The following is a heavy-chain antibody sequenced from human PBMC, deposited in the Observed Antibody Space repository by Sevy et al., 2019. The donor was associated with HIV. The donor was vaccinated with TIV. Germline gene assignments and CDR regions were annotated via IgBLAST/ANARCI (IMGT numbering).Heavy chain of an antibody. Sequence: SETLSLTCAVSGYPINSTYYWGWIRQSPGKALEWIGTIYHDGIINYNPSLMSRVAISIDKSKNQFSLQLTSVTAPDTAVYYCARHVAHSSGWQWYFDLWGRGTLVTVSS. CDR3: ARHVAHSSGWQWYFDL. J-gene: IGHJ2*01. CDR1: GYPINSTYY. D-gene: IGHD6-19*01. CDR2: IYHDGII. V-gene: IGHV4-38-2*01.